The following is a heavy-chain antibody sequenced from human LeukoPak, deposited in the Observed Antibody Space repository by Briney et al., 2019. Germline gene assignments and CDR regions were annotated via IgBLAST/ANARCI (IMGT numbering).Heavy chain of an antibody. CDR2: ISANNGHT. Sequence: ASVKVSCKASGYIFTSYGLSWVRQAPGQGLEWMGWISANNGHTHYAQKFQGRLTITSDMSTRTVDMELRSLRSDVTAVYYCARDMRHYRYYESDEYYFNFEYWGQGTLVTVSS. V-gene: IGHV1-18*01. CDR1: GYIFTSYG. CDR3: ARDMRHYRYYESDEYYFNFEY. J-gene: IGHJ4*02. D-gene: IGHD3-22*01.